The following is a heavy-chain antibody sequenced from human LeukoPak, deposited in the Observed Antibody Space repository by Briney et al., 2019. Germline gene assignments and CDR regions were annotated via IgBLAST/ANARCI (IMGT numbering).Heavy chain of an antibody. CDR3: ARVGDHFHWFLDL. J-gene: IGHJ2*01. V-gene: IGHV3-53*01. CDR2: LYSGSDT. Sequence: PGGSLTLSCAASGFSVSTSYMNWVRQAPGKGLEWVSILYSGSDTYYSDSVKGRFTISRDDSKNILFLHTTSLKAEDTAIYYCARVGDHFHWFLDLWGRGTLVTVSS. CDR1: GFSVSTSY. D-gene: IGHD2-21*01.